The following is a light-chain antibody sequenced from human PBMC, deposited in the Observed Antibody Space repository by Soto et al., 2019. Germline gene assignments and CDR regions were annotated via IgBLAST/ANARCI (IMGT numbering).Light chain of an antibody. Sequence: AIQMTQSPSSLSASVGDRVTITCRASQGIRNDLGWYQQKPGKAPKLLIYAASSLQRWVPSRFSDSGSGTDFTLTISSLQPEDFATYYCLQDYNYPPTFGQGNKLEIK. CDR1: QGIRND. J-gene: IGKJ2*01. V-gene: IGKV1-6*01. CDR3: LQDYNYPPT. CDR2: AAS.